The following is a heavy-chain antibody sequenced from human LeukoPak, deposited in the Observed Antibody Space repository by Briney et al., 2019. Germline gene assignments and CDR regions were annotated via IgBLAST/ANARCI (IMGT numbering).Heavy chain of an antibody. CDR1: GFTFSSYA. CDR2: ISGSGGST. CDR3: AGYIAAAGRGFDY. V-gene: IGHV3-23*01. J-gene: IGHJ4*02. Sequence: GGSLRLSCAASGFTFSSYAISWVRQAPGKGLEWDSGISGSGGSTYYADSVKGRFTISRDNSKNTLYLQMNSLRAEDTAVYYCAGYIAAAGRGFDYWGQGTLVTVSS. D-gene: IGHD6-13*01.